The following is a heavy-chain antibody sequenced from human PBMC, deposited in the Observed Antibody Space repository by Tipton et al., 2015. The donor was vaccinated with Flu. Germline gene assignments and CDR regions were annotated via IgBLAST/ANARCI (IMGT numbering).Heavy chain of an antibody. Sequence: GSLRLSCAASGFIVSSDYMSWVRQAPGKGLEWVANIKQDGSVKYYVDSVKGRFTISRDNAKNSLYLQMNSLRAEDTAVYYCARATFFDVDLEFFYSDYWGRGTLVTVSS. CDR3: ARATFFDVDLEFFYSDY. D-gene: IGHD5-12*01. V-gene: IGHV3-7*03. J-gene: IGHJ4*02. CDR2: IKQDGSVK. CDR1: GFIVSSDY.